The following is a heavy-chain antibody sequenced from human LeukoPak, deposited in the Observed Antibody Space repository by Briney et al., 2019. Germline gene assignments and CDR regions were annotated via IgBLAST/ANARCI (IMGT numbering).Heavy chain of an antibody. CDR3: TTDPYELDAFDI. D-gene: IGHD5-12*01. J-gene: IGHJ3*02. Sequence: GGSLRLSCAASGFTFSNAWMSWVRLAPGKGLEWVGRIKSKTDGGTTDYAAPVKGRFTISRDDSKNTLYLQMNSLKTEDTAVYYCTTDPYELDAFDIWGQGTMVTVSS. CDR1: GFTFSNAW. V-gene: IGHV3-15*01. CDR2: IKSKTDGGTT.